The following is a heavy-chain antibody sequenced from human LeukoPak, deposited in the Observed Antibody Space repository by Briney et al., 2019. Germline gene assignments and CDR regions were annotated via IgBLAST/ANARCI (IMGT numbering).Heavy chain of an antibody. CDR1: GFTFSTYW. Sequence: GGSLRLSCAASGFTFSTYWMHWVRQAPGTGLVWVSLISSDGSNTNYADSVKGRFTFSRDNAKNTLYLQMNSLRAEDTAVYYCATDVPAASIFGYWGQGTLVTVSS. D-gene: IGHD2-2*01. J-gene: IGHJ4*02. CDR2: ISSDGSNT. V-gene: IGHV3-74*01. CDR3: ATDVPAASIFGY.